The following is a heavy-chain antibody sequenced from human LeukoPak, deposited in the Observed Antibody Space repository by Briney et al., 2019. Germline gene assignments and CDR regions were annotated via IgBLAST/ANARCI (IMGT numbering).Heavy chain of an antibody. V-gene: IGHV4-4*07. Sequence: SETLSLTCTVSGGSISSYYWSWIRQPAGKGLEWIGRIYTSGSTNYNPSLKSRVTISVDTSKNQFSLKLRSVTAADTALYYCARGVSGRWLQSGAEYFQHWGQGTLVTVSS. CDR3: ARGVSGRWLQSGAEYFQH. D-gene: IGHD5-24*01. J-gene: IGHJ1*01. CDR2: IYTSGST. CDR1: GGSISSYY.